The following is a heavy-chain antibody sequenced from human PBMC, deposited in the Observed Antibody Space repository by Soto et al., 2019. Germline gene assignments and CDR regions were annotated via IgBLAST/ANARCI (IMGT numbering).Heavy chain of an antibody. CDR2: IYYSGST. J-gene: IGHJ4*02. CDR1: GVSISSYY. CDR3: ARLSSGGIDY. V-gene: IGHV4-59*08. D-gene: IGHD6-25*01. Sequence: QVQLQESGTGLVKPSETLSLTCTVSGVSISSYYWSWIRQPPGKGLEWIGYIYYSGSTNYNPSLKSRVTISVDRTKNQFSLKLTSVTAADTAVYYCARLSSGGIDYWGQGTLVTVSS.